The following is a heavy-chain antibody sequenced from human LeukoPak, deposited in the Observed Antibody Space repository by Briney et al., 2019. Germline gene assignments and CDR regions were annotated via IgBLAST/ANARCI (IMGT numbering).Heavy chain of an antibody. D-gene: IGHD3-22*01. V-gene: IGHV4-39*07. Sequence: SETLSLTCTVSGGSISSSYSYWGWIRQPPGKGLEWIGNIYYSGSTYYSPSLTSRVTVSVDTSENQFSLKLSSVTATDTAVYYCARAHSIASYYYGVDVWGQGTTVTVSS. CDR2: IYYSGST. J-gene: IGHJ6*02. CDR1: GGSISSSYSY. CDR3: ARAHSIASYYYGVDV.